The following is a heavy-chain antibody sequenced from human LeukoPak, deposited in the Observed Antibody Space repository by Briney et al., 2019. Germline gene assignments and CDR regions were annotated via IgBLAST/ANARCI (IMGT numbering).Heavy chain of an antibody. V-gene: IGHV4-4*07. CDR1: GGSISSYY. CDR3: ARGPPPDLDY. J-gene: IGHJ4*02. CDR2: IHPSGST. Sequence: SETLSLTCTVSGGSISSYYWSWIRQPAGKGLEWIGRIHPSGSTNYNPSLKSRVTLSVDTSKNEFSLKLSSVTAADTAVYYCARGPPPDLDYWGRGTLVTISS.